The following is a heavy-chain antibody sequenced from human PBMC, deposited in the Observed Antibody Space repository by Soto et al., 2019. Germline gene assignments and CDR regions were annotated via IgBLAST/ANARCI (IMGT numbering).Heavy chain of an antibody. D-gene: IGHD3-22*01. CDR1: GGSISSYY. V-gene: IGHV4-59*08. Sequence: SETLSLTCTVSGGSISSYYWSWIRQPPGKGLEWIGYIYYSGSTNYNPSLKSRVTISVDTSKNQFSLKLSSVTAADTAVYYCARHGGGYYYDSSGYEFDYWGQGTLVTVSS. J-gene: IGHJ4*02. CDR3: ARHGGGYYYDSSGYEFDY. CDR2: IYYSGST.